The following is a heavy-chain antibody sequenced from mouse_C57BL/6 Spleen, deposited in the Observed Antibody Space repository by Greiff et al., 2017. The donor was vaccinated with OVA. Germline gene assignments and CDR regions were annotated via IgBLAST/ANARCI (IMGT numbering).Heavy chain of an antibody. CDR3: TAIYYYGSNDY. V-gene: IGHV6-3*01. D-gene: IGHD1-1*01. Sequence: EVKVEESGGGLVQPGGSMKLSCVASGFTFSNYWMNWVRQSPEKGLEWVAQIRLKSDNYATHYAESVKGRFTISRDDSKSSVYLQMNNLRAEDTGIYYCTAIYYYGSNDYWGQGTTLTVSS. CDR2: IRLKSDNYAT. CDR1: GFTFSNYW. J-gene: IGHJ2*01.